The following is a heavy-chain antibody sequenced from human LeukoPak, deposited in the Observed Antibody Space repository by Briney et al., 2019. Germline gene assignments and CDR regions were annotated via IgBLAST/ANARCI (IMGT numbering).Heavy chain of an antibody. CDR2: IYYSGST. Sequence: SETLSLTCTVSGGSISSYYWSWIRQPPGKGLEWIGYIYYSGSTNYNPSLKSRVTISVDTSKNQFSLKLSSVTAADTAVYYCARVGGSYYTYFDYWGQGTLVTVSS. D-gene: IGHD1-26*01. J-gene: IGHJ4*02. V-gene: IGHV4-59*01. CDR1: GGSISSYY. CDR3: ARVGGSYYTYFDY.